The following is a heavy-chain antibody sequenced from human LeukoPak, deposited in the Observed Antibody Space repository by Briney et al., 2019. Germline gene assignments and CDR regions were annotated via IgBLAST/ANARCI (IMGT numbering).Heavy chain of an antibody. D-gene: IGHD1-26*01. Sequence: ASVKVSCKASGYTFTSYAMHWVRQAPGQGLEWMGGIIPIFGTANYAQKFQGRVTITADESTSTAYMELSSLRSEDTAVYYCARVSGLVGATTSPLRAFDIWGQGTMVTVSS. CDR2: IIPIFGTA. CDR1: GYTFTSYA. J-gene: IGHJ3*02. V-gene: IGHV1-69*13. CDR3: ARVSGLVGATTSPLRAFDI.